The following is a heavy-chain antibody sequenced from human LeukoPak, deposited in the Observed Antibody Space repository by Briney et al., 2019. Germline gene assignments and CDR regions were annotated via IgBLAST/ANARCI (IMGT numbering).Heavy chain of an antibody. CDR2: ISSSSSYI. J-gene: IGHJ4*02. Sequence: GGSLRLSCAASGFTFSSYSMNWVRQAPGKGLEWVSSISSSSSYIYYADSVKGRFTISRDNAKNSLYLQMNSLRAEDTAVYYCARDLEDSSSWFDLAPQTIDYWGQGTLVTVSS. CDR3: ARDLEDSSSWFDLAPQTIDY. V-gene: IGHV3-21*01. D-gene: IGHD6-13*01. CDR1: GFTFSSYS.